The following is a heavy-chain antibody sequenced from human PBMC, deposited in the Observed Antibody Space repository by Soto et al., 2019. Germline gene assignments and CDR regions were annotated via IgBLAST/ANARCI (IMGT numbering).Heavy chain of an antibody. Sequence: SETLSLTCTVSGGSISSSSYYWSWIRQHPGKGLEWIGYIYYSGSTYYKPSLKSRVTISVDTSKNQFSLKLSSVTAADTAVYYCARGGGYNTAFDYWGQGTLVTVSS. D-gene: IGHD5-12*01. V-gene: IGHV4-31*03. CDR3: ARGGGYNTAFDY. CDR2: IYYSGST. J-gene: IGHJ4*02. CDR1: GGSISSSSYY.